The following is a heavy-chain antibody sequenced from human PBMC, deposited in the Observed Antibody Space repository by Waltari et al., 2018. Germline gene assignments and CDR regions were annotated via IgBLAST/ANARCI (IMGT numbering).Heavy chain of an antibody. V-gene: IGHV3-30-3*01. Sequence: QVQLVESGGGVVQPGRSLRLSCAASGFTFSSYAMHWVRQAPGKGLEWVAVIPYDGSNKYYADSVKGRFTISRDNSKNTLYLQMNSLRAEDTAVYYCARGGVAAAAFDYWGQGTLVTFSS. D-gene: IGHD6-13*01. CDR2: IPYDGSNK. J-gene: IGHJ4*02. CDR1: GFTFSSYA. CDR3: ARGGVAAAAFDY.